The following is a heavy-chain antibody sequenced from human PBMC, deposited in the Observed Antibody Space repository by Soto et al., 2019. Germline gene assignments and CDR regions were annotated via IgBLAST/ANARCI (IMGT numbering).Heavy chain of an antibody. CDR3: AREIYVWGSYHNAY. CDR2: ISGYNGDT. J-gene: IGHJ4*02. D-gene: IGHD3-16*02. Sequence: GASVKVSCKASGCSFTDYGISWMRQAPGQGLEWMAWISGYNGDTKYAQNFQDRVTMTTDTSTSTAYMELRSLRSDDTAVYYCAREIYVWGSYHNAYWGQGTQVTVSS. CDR1: GCSFTDYG. V-gene: IGHV1-18*01.